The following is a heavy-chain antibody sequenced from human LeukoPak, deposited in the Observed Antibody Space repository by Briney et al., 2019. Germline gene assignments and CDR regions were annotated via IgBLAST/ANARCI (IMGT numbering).Heavy chain of an antibody. CDR3: ARDGSYSSTPGWLDP. CDR2: ISSSSNYI. Sequence: PGGSLRLSCAATGFTFSSYSMNWVRQAPGKGLEWVSSISSSSNYIYYADSVKGRFTISRDKAKNSLYLQMNSLRAEETAVYYCARDGSYSSTPGWLDPWGQGTLVTVSS. D-gene: IGHD6-13*01. CDR1: GFTFSSYS. J-gene: IGHJ5*02. V-gene: IGHV3-21*01.